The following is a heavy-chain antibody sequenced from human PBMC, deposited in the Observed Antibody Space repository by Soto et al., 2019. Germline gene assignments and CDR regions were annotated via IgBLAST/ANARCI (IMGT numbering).Heavy chain of an antibody. CDR1: GYPFRFFA. D-gene: IGHD3-16*01. J-gene: IGHJ4*02. CDR2: ISSNALST. CDR3: AKDPPEGGHVDYFEY. V-gene: IGHV3-23*01. Sequence: EVQLLESGGGLVQPGGSLRLSCAASGYPFRFFAMSWVRQAPGRGLEWVSAISSNALSTFYADSVRGRFTISRDQSKNTVYLQMNSLRVEDTAIYYCAKDPPEGGHVDYFEYWGQGTLVTVSS.